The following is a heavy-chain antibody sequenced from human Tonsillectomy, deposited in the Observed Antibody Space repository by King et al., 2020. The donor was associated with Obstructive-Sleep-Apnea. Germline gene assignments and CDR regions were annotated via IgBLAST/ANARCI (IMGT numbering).Heavy chain of an antibody. CDR3: ARAPGYYDSSGLWYFDL. V-gene: IGHV1-3*01. Sequence: QLVQSGAEVQKPGASVKVSCKASGYTFSNYAIHWVRQAPGQRLEWMGWINADNANTKYSQKFQGRVSLTRDTSASTAYMELSSLRSEDTAVYYCARAPGYYDSSGLWYFDLWGRGTLVTVSS. J-gene: IGHJ2*01. CDR2: INADNANT. CDR1: GYTFSNYA. D-gene: IGHD3-22*01.